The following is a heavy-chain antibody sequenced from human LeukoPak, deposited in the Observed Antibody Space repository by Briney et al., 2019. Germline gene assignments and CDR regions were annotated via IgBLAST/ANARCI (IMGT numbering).Heavy chain of an antibody. J-gene: IGHJ4*02. V-gene: IGHV3-30-3*01. CDR2: ISYDGSNK. CDR3: ARVFYLYHPPLGY. Sequence: SCKASGGTFSSYAISWVRQAPGKGLEWVAVISYDGSNKYYADSVKGRFTISRDNSKNTLYLQMNSLRAEDTAVYYCARVFYLYHPPLGYWGQGTLVTVSS. D-gene: IGHD2/OR15-2a*01. CDR1: GGTFSSYA.